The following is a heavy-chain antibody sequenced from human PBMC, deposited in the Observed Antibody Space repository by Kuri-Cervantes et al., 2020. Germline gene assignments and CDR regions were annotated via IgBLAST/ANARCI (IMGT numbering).Heavy chain of an antibody. CDR1: GFTFSSYS. Sequence: GGSLRLSCAASGFTFSSYSMNWVRQAPGKGLEWVAVISYDGSNKYYADSVKGRFTISRDNSKNTLYLQMNSLRAEDTAVYYCARGGLWFGELFLYYYYGMDVWGQGTTVTVS. V-gene: IGHV3-30*03. D-gene: IGHD3-10*01. CDR3: ARGGLWFGELFLYYYYGMDV. CDR2: ISYDGSNK. J-gene: IGHJ6*02.